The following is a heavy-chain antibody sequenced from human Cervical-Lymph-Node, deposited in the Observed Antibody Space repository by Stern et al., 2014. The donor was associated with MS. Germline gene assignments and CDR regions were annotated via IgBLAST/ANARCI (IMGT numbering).Heavy chain of an antibody. J-gene: IGHJ4*02. CDR1: GYTFNDYW. Sequence: VQLVQSGAEVKKPGESLKISCKASGYTFNDYWNAWVRQMPGKRLEWMAIIYHSDSAIKYSPSFQVQVTMSVDKSISTAYLQWSSLKASDTAVYFCARHLKHFDFWGQGTLVTVSS. CDR3: ARHLKHFDF. V-gene: IGHV5-51*01. CDR2: IYHSDSAI.